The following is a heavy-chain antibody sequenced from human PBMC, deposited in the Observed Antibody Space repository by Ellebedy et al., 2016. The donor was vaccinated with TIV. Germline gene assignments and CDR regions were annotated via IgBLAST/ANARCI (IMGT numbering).Heavy chain of an antibody. CDR2: IRSKAYGGTT. V-gene: IGHV3-72*01. CDR3: ARDVRIGSSAGGGIDY. Sequence: GESLKISCAASGFTFSDHYMGWVRQAPGKGLEWVGFIRSKAYGGTTEFAASVKGRFTISRDDSKNSLYLQMNSLNTEDTALYYCARDVRIGSSAGGGIDYWGQGTLVTVSS. CDR1: GFTFSDHY. D-gene: IGHD1-26*01. J-gene: IGHJ4*02.